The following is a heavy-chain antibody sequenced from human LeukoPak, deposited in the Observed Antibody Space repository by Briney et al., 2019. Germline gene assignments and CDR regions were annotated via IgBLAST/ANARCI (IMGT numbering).Heavy chain of an antibody. Sequence: ASVKVSCKASGYTFTTYDITWVRQATGQGLERMGWMNPNSGNTAYAQKFQGRVTITRNTSISTAYMELSSLRSEDTAVYYCAREDYYDSGSNDYWGQGTLVTVSS. CDR1: GYTFTTYD. J-gene: IGHJ4*02. V-gene: IGHV1-8*03. D-gene: IGHD3-22*01. CDR3: AREDYYDSGSNDY. CDR2: MNPNSGNT.